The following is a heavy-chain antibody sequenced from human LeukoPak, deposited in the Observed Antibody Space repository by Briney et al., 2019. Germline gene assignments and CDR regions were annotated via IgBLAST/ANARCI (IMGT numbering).Heavy chain of an antibody. V-gene: IGHV3-23*01. D-gene: IGHD1-20*01. CDR2: FSATGGNT. CDR1: GFTFSTYA. J-gene: IGHJ5*02. Sequence: GGSLRLSCAASGFTFSTYAMTWVRQAPGKGLEWVSSFSATGGNTYYADSVKGRFTISRDNSKNTLYLQMNNLRAEDTAVYYCARIRGVTGTDWFDPWGQGTLVTVSS. CDR3: ARIRGVTGTDWFDP.